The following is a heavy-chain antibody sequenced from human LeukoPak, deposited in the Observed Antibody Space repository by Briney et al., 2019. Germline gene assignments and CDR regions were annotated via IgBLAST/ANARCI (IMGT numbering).Heavy chain of an antibody. V-gene: IGHV4-59*01. D-gene: IGHD3-10*01. CDR2: IHYTGST. CDR3: ASLRYGSGSQGALDYGSDY. J-gene: IGHJ4*02. CDR1: GGFISGYY. Sequence: SETLSLTCAASGGFISGYYWSWIRQPPGEGLEWIGYIHYTGSTNYNPSLKSRLTISVGTSKNQFSLKLNSVTAADTAVYYCASLRYGSGSQGALDYGSDYWGQGTLVTVSS.